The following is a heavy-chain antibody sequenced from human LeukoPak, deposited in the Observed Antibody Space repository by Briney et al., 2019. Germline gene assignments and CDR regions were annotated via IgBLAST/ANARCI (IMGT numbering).Heavy chain of an antibody. CDR2: INAGNGNT. CDR3: ARSSDYYDSSGYYNWFDP. V-gene: IGHV1-3*01. CDR1: GYTFTSYA. J-gene: IGHJ5*02. D-gene: IGHD3-22*01. Sequence: RASVKVSCKASGYTFTSYAMHWVRQAPGQRLEWMGWINAGNGNTKYSQKFQGRVTITRDTSASTAYMELSSLRSEDTAVYYCARSSDYYDSSGYYNWFDPWGQGTLVTVSS.